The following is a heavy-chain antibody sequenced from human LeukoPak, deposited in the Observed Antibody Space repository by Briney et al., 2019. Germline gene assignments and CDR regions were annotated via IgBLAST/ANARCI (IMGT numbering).Heavy chain of an antibody. CDR3: AKSGYNRFDY. CDR1: GFTFDDYG. D-gene: IGHD5-24*01. J-gene: IGHJ4*02. V-gene: IGHV3-20*04. CDR2: INWNGGST. Sequence: PGGSLRLSCAASGFTFDDYGMSWVRQPPGKGLEWVSGINWNGGSTGYADSVKGRFTISRDNSKNTLYLQMNSLRAEDTAVYYCAKSGYNRFDYWGQGTLVTVSS.